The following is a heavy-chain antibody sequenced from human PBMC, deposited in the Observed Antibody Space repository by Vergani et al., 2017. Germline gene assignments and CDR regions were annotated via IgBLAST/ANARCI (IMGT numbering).Heavy chain of an antibody. D-gene: IGHD3-10*01. CDR2: IYYSGST. J-gene: IGHJ4*02. Sequence: QLQLQESGPGLVKPSETLSLTCTVSGGSISSSSYYWGWIRQPPGKGLEWIGSIYYSGSTYYNPSLKSRVTISVDTSKNQFSLKLSSVTAADTAEYYCARSGDPEPPYYFDYWGQGTLVTVSS. CDR3: ARSGDPEPPYYFDY. V-gene: IGHV4-39*01. CDR1: GGSISSSSYY.